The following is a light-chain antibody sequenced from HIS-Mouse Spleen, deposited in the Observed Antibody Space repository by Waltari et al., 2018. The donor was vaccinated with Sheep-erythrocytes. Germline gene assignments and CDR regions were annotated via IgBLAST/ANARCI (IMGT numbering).Light chain of an antibody. J-gene: IGLJ1*01. CDR2: DVS. CDR1: SRDVGGYNS. V-gene: IGLV2-11*01. Sequence: QSALTQPCSVSGSPGQSVTISCTGTSRDVGGYNSVSWYQQHPGKAPKLMIYDVSKRPSGVPDRFSGSKSGNTASLTISGLQAEDEADYYCCSYAGSYNHVFATGTKVTVL. CDR3: CSYAGSYNHV.